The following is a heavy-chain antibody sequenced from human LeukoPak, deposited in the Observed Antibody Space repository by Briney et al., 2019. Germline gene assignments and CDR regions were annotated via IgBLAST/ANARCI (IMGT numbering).Heavy chain of an antibody. J-gene: IGHJ6*03. V-gene: IGHV4-38-2*01. CDR3: ARSNYYYYYMDV. Sequence: PSETLSLPCAVSDYSISSGYYWGWIRQPPGKGLEWIGNIYHTGNTYYNPSLKSRVTISLDTSKNQFSLKLSSVTAADTAVYYCARSNYYYYYMDVWGKGTTVTVSS. CDR1: DYSISSGYY. CDR2: IYHTGNT.